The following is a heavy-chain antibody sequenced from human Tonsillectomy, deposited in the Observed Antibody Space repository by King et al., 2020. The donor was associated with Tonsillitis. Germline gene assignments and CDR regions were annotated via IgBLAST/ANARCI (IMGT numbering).Heavy chain of an antibody. CDR2: INPSGGST. CDR1: GYTFTNYY. CDR3: AREESTTVVNAFDL. D-gene: IGHD4-23*01. Sequence: QLVQSGAEVKKPGASVKVSCKASGYTFTNYYMHWVRQAPGQGLEWMGIINPSGGSTTYAQKFQGRVTMTRDTSTRTVYMELSSLRSEGTAVDYCAREESTTVVNAFDLRGQGRMVTVCS. V-gene: IGHV1-46*01. J-gene: IGHJ3*01.